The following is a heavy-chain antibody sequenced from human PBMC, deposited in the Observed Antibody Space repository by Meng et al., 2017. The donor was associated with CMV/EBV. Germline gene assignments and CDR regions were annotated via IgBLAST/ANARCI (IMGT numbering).Heavy chain of an antibody. Sequence: GESLKISCAGSGFTFRSYSMNWVRQAPGKGLEWVSSISSSSSYIYYADSVKGRFTISRYNAKNSLYLQMNSLRAEDTAVYYCARGGPTYYDFWSGYYPYGMDVWGQGTTVTVSS. CDR1: GFTFRSYS. CDR3: ARGGPTYYDFWSGYYPYGMDV. D-gene: IGHD3-3*01. J-gene: IGHJ6*02. V-gene: IGHV3-21*01. CDR2: ISSSSSYI.